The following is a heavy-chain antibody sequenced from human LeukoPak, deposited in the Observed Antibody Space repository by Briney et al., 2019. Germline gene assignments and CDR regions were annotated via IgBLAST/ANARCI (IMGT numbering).Heavy chain of an antibody. D-gene: IGHD2-2*01. V-gene: IGHV1-2*02. CDR2: INPNSGGT. CDR1: GYTFTGYY. J-gene: IGHJ4*02. CDR3: ARDAGYCSSTSCYWGY. Sequence: ASVKVSCKASGYTFTGYYMHWVRQAPGQGLEWMGWINPNSGGTNYAQKFQGRVTMTRHTSISTAYMELSRLRSDDTAVYYCARDAGYCSSTSCYWGYWGQGTLVTVSS.